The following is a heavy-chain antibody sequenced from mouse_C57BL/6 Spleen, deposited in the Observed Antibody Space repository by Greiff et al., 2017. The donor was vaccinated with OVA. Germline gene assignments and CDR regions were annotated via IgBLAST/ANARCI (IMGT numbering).Heavy chain of an antibody. Sequence: QVQLKQSGAELVKPGASVKISCKASGYAFSSYWMNWVKQRPGKGLEWIGQIYPGDGDTNYNGKFNGKATLTADKSSSTAYMQLSSLTSEDSAVYFCARFPYYSKVYYFDYWGQGTTLTVSS. J-gene: IGHJ2*01. CDR2: IYPGDGDT. D-gene: IGHD2-5*01. CDR3: ARFPYYSKVYYFDY. V-gene: IGHV1-80*01. CDR1: GYAFSSYW.